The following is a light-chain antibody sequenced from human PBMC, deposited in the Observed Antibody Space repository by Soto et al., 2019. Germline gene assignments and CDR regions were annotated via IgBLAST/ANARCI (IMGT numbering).Light chain of an antibody. Sequence: IVMTQSPATLSLSLGERATLSCRASQSVGTYLAWYQQKPGQPPRLLIFAASTSATGIPARFSGTGSGSDFTLTITGLQSEDFSVYSCQQYSVFPLVTFGIGTRVEIK. CDR3: QQYSVFPLVT. CDR2: AAS. J-gene: IGKJ4*01. CDR1: QSVGTY. V-gene: IGKV3-15*01.